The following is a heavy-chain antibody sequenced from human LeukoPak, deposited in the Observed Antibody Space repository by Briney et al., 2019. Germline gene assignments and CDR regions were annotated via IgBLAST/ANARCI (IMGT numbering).Heavy chain of an antibody. D-gene: IGHD2-2*01. CDR3: AKDLTRVVPGDDAFDI. CDR1: AFTFSSYA. CDR2: ISGSGGST. V-gene: IGHV3-23*01. J-gene: IGHJ3*02. Sequence: GGSLRLSCAASAFTFSSYAMSWVRQAPGKGLEWVSSISGSGGSTYYADSVKGRFTISRDNSKNTLYLQMNSLRAEDTAVYYCAKDLTRVVPGDDAFDIWGQGTMVTVSS.